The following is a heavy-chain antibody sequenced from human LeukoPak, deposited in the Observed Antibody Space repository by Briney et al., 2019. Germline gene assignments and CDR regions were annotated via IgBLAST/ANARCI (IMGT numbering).Heavy chain of an antibody. Sequence: GGSLRLSCVASGFTFSTYAMSWVRQAPGKGLEWVSGIIGSAKNIYCADSVKGRFTISRDNSKNTLYLQMDSLRAEDTAVYYCAKDRVPDGVWEIDYWGQGTLVTVSS. J-gene: IGHJ4*02. CDR3: AKDRVPDGVWEIDY. D-gene: IGHD1-14*01. CDR1: GFTFSTYA. CDR2: IIGSAKNI. V-gene: IGHV3-23*01.